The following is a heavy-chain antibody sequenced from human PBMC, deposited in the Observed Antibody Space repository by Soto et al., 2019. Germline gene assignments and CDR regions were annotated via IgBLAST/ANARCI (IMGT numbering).Heavy chain of an antibody. Sequence: QVHLVQSGAEVKEPGASVKVSCKASGYTFTSYGMHWLRHAPGQRLEGMGWITPVNGKTRISQKFHGRLTLKTNSFSRTVHMDLSSPPSEDMAFYYRAKGCLERLVAGTMDVWGTGTAVIVSS. D-gene: IGHD3-16*01. J-gene: IGHJ6*03. CDR1: GYTFTSYG. CDR3: AKGCLERLVAGTMDV. CDR2: ITPVNGKT. V-gene: IGHV1-3*01.